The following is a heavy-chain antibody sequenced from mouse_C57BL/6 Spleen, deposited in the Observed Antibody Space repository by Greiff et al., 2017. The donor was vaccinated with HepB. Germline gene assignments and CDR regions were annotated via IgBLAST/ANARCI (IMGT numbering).Heavy chain of an antibody. Sequence: EVKLVESGGGLVQPGGSLKLSCAASGFTFSDYGMAWVRQAPRKGPEWVAFISNLAYSIYYADTVTGRCTISRENAKNTLYLEMSSLRSEDTAMYYCARQGYYSNSSYAMDYWGQGTSVTVSS. CDR3: ARQGYYSNSSYAMDY. V-gene: IGHV5-15*01. CDR2: ISNLAYSI. D-gene: IGHD2-5*01. J-gene: IGHJ4*01. CDR1: GFTFSDYG.